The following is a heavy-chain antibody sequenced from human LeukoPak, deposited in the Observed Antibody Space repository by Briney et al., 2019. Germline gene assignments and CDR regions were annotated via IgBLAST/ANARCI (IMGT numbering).Heavy chain of an antibody. J-gene: IGHJ4*02. CDR3: ARGGGIVVVTSFDY. CDR2: IYYSGST. V-gene: IGHV4-30-4*01. D-gene: IGHD3-22*01. CDR1: GCSISSGAYN. Sequence: PSETLSLTCPVSGCSISSGAYNWSWIRQPPGKGLERIGYIYYSGSTYYNPSLKSRVTITVDMYKNQFSLKLSSVTAADTAVYYCARGGGIVVVTSFDYWGREPWSPSPQ.